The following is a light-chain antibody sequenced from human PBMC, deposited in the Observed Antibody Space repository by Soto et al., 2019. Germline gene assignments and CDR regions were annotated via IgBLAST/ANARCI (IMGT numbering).Light chain of an antibody. CDR1: TSNIGSNT. CDR3: AAWDDRLNGYV. Sequence: QSVLTRPPSASGTPGQRVTISCSGSTSNIGSNTVSWYQQLPGRAPKLLIYSNDQRPSGAPERFSGSKSGTSASLAISGLQSEDEADYYCAAWDDRLNGYVFGTGTRSPS. CDR2: SND. J-gene: IGLJ1*01. V-gene: IGLV1-44*01.